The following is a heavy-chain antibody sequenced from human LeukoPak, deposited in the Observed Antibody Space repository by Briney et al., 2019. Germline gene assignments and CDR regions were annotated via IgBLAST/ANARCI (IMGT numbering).Heavy chain of an antibody. CDR3: AKDKEYASGSYPIES. Sequence: GGSLTLSCAASGFIFSTYGMHWVRQAPGKGLEWVSFITYEGGYNQYYAESVKGRFTISRDNSKNTLYLQMISLRPEDAAVYYCAKDKEYASGSYPIESWGQGTLVTVSS. V-gene: IGHV3-30*02. CDR2: ITYEGGYNQ. CDR1: GFIFSTYG. D-gene: IGHD3-10*01. J-gene: IGHJ4*02.